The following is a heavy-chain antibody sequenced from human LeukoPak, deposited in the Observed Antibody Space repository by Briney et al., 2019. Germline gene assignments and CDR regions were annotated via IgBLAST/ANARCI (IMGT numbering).Heavy chain of an antibody. CDR2: MYRDGAT. CDR3: VRDRDCGGDCPPGNFQL. D-gene: IGHD2-21*02. Sequence: GGSLRLSCAGSGFTVRSNYMKWVRQAPGEGLEWGSLMYRDGATYYSDSVKGRFTISRDDYKNTLFLQMNSLRSEDTAVYYCVRDRDCGGDCPPGNFQLWGQGTLVMVSS. J-gene: IGHJ1*01. V-gene: IGHV3-66*01. CDR1: GFTVRSNY.